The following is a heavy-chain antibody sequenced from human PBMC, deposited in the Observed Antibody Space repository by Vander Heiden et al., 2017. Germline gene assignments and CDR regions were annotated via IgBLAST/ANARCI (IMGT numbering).Heavy chain of an antibody. D-gene: IGHD7-27*01. Sequence: QLQLQESGPGLVKPSETLSLTCTVSGGSISSTSYYWGWIRQPPGKGLEWIGTIYYSGSTYYNPSLKSQVTISVDTSKNQFSLKLGSVTAADTAVYYCARGLTYSYDMDVWGQGTTVTVSS. CDR1: GGSISSTSYY. V-gene: IGHV4-39*01. CDR3: ARGLTYSYDMDV. J-gene: IGHJ6*02. CDR2: IYYSGST.